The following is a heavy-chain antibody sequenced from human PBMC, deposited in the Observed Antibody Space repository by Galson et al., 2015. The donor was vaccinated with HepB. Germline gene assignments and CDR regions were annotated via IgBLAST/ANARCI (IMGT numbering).Heavy chain of an antibody. CDR1: GFTSGDYA. CDR3: TTPGFGSGSEGYYYYGMDV. CDR2: IRSKAYGGTT. J-gene: IGHJ6*02. Sequence: SLRLSCAASGFTSGDYAMSWFRQAPGKGLEWVGFIRSKAYGGTTEYAASVKGRFTISRDDSKSIAYLQMNSLKTEDTAVYYCTTPGFGSGSEGYYYYGMDVWGQGTTVTVSS. D-gene: IGHD6-19*01. V-gene: IGHV3-49*03.